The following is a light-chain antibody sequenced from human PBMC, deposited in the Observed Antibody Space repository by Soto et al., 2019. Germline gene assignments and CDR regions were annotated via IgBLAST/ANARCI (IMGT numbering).Light chain of an antibody. CDR2: DAS. CDR1: QSVGSY. CDR3: QQRSNWPTIT. Sequence: PGDRATLSCRASQSVGSYLAWYQQKPGQAPRLLIYDASNRATGIPARFSGSGSGTDFTLTISSLEPEDFAVYYCQQRSNWPTITFGQGTRLEIK. V-gene: IGKV3-11*01. J-gene: IGKJ5*01.